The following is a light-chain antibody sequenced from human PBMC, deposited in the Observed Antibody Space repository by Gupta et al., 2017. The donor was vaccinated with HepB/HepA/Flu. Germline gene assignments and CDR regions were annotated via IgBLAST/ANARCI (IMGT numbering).Light chain of an antibody. Sequence: SSELTQDPAVSVVLGQTVRITCQGDSLRGYYATWYQKKPGQAPLLVTDGKNDRPSGIPDRFSGPNSGNNASLNITRAQAEDEADEYWYSGDNSGNHRGLFGGGTKLTV. CDR3: YSGDNSGNHRGL. CDR2: GKN. CDR1: SLRGYY. V-gene: IGLV3-19*01. J-gene: IGLJ2*01.